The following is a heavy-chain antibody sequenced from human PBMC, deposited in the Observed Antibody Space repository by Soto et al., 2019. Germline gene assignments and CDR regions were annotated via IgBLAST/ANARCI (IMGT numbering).Heavy chain of an antibody. V-gene: IGHV3-21*01. CDR1: GFTFSSYS. J-gene: IGHJ4*02. D-gene: IGHD4-17*01. CDR3: ARLTDYGDSLDY. CDR2: ISSSSSYI. Sequence: EVQLVESGGGLVKPGGSLRLSCAASGFTFSSYSMNWVRQAPGKGLEWVSSISSSSSYIYYADSVKGRFTISRDNAKNSLYQQMTSLRAEDTAVYYCARLTDYGDSLDYWGQGTLVTVSS.